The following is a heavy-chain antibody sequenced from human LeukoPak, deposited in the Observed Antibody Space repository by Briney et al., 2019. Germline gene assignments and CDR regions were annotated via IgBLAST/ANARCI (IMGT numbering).Heavy chain of an antibody. D-gene: IGHD2-15*01. V-gene: IGHV4-34*01. CDR3: ERVFYCSVNSFPLSFFDY. CDR1: GGSFSGYY. J-gene: IGHJ4*02. Sequence: SETLSLTCAVYGGSFSGYYWSWIRQPPGKGLEWIGEINHSGSTNYDPSLKSRVTISVDTSKNQFSLKLSSVTAADTAVYYCERVFYCSVNSFPLSFFDYWGQGTLVTVSS. CDR2: INHSGST.